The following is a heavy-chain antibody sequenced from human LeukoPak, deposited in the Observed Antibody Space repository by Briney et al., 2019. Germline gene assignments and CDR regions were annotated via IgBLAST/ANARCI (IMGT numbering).Heavy chain of an antibody. V-gene: IGHV1-69*04. CDR1: GGTFSSYA. Sequence: SVKVSCKASGGTFSSYAISWVRQAPGQGFEWMGRIIPILGIANYAQKFQGRVTITADKSTSTAYMELSSLRSEGTAVYYCAESRDFWSAIDYWGQGTLVTVSS. CDR3: AESRDFWSAIDY. CDR2: IIPILGIA. J-gene: IGHJ4*02. D-gene: IGHD3-3*01.